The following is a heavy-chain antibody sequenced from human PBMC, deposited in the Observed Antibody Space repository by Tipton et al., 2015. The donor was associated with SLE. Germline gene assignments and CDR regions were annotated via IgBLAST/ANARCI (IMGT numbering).Heavy chain of an antibody. V-gene: IGHV4-4*07. Sequence: TLSLTCTVSGGSISSYYWSWIRQPVGKGLEWIGRLYNSGSTNYNPSLKSRVTMSVDTSKNQFSLKLSSVTAADTAVYYCARGQHQLGRFDPWGQGTLVTVSS. CDR2: LYNSGST. CDR1: GGSISSYY. D-gene: IGHD1-1*01. CDR3: ARGQHQLGRFDP. J-gene: IGHJ5*02.